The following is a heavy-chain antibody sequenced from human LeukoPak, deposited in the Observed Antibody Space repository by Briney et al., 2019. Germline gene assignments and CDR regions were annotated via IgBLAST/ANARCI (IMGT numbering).Heavy chain of an antibody. J-gene: IGHJ6*03. CDR2: IKSKTDGGTT. CDR1: GFTFSNAW. D-gene: IGHD3-16*02. CDR3: TTGAGVIVYYYYYYMDV. Sequence: PGGSLRLSCAASGFTFSNAWMSWVRQAPGKGLEWVGRIKSKTDGGTTDYAAAVKGRFTISRDDSKNTLYLQMISLKTEDTAVYYCTTGAGVIVYYYYYYMDVWGKGTTVSVSS. V-gene: IGHV3-15*01.